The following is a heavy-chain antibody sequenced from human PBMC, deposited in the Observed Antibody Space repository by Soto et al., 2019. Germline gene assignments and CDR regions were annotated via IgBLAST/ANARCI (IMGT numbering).Heavy chain of an antibody. V-gene: IGHV3-23*01. CDR2: INPTGANT. Sequence: PGGSLRLSCAASGFTFSSSAMSWVRQAPGTGLEWGSTINPTGANTHYADSAKGRFTISRDNSRNTVDLQMNSLRAADTALYYCVSWVSDHFDYWGQGTTVTVYS. D-gene: IGHD3-16*01. J-gene: IGHJ4*02. CDR1: GFTFSSSA. CDR3: VSWVSDHFDY.